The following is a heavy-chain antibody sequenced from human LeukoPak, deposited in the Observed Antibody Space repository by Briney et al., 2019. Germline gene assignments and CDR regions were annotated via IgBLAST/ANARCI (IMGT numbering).Heavy chain of an antibody. D-gene: IGHD6-19*01. V-gene: IGHV4-34*01. J-gene: IGHJ6*02. Sequence: SETLSLTCAVDGGSFSGYCWSWIRQPPGKGLGWDGEINHSVSTNYHPSLKSRIPLTVDTSKNQFSLKLSSVPAPDTAVYYCATEYSSGLHDLDYYYRIDIWGQGTTVTVSS. CDR1: GGSFSGYC. CDR2: INHSVST. CDR3: ATEYSSGLHDLDYYYRIDI.